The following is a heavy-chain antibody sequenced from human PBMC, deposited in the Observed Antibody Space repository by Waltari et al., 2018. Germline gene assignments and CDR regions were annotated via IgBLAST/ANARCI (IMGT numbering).Heavy chain of an antibody. Sequence: EVQLLESGGGLVQPGGSLRLSCAASGFTFSSYAMSWARQAPGKGLEWVSAIRGSGGSTYYADSVKGRFTISRDNSKNTLYLQMNSLRAEDTAVYYCARGRVLGEFNYWGQGTLVTVSS. V-gene: IGHV3-23*01. CDR1: GFTFSSYA. CDR3: ARGRVLGEFNY. CDR2: IRGSGGST. D-gene: IGHD3-16*01. J-gene: IGHJ4*02.